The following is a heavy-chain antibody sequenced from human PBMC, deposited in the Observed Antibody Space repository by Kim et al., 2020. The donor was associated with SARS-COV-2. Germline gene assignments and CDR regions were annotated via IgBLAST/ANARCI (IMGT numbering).Heavy chain of an antibody. CDR2: IYYSGST. CDR3: ARTGEWSSGLPYYFDY. J-gene: IGHJ4*02. V-gene: IGHV4-39*01. CDR1: GGSISSSSYY. D-gene: IGHD2-8*01. Sequence: SETLSLTCTVSGGSISSSSYYWGWIRQPPGKGLEWIGSIYYSGSTYYNPSLKSRVTISVDTSKNQFSLKLSSVTAADTAVYYCARTGEWSSGLPYYFDYWGQGTLVTVSS.